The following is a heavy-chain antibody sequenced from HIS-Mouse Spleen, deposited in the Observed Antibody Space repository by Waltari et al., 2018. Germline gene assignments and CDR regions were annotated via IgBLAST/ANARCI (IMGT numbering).Heavy chain of an antibody. J-gene: IGHJ4*02. D-gene: IGHD1-26*01. Sequence: QVQLQQWGAGLLKPSETLSPTCAVYGGSFSCSYWSWIRQPPGKGLELIGEINHSGSTNYNPSLKSRVTISVDTSKNQFSLKLSSVTAADTAVYYCARMGPASGSYGDYWGQGTLVTVSS. V-gene: IGHV4-34*01. CDR2: INHSGST. CDR1: GGSFSCSY. CDR3: ARMGPASGSYGDY.